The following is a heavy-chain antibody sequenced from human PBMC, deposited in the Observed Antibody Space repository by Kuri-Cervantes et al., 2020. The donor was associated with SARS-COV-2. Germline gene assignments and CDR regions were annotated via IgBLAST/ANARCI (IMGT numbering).Heavy chain of an antibody. V-gene: IGHV4-34*01. Sequence: SQTLSLTCAVYGGSFSGYYWSWIRQPPGKGLEWSGEIYHSGSTNYNPSLKSRVTISVDTSKNQFSLKLSSVTAADTAVYYCARGGMVRFLYYWGQGTLVTVSS. CDR3: ARGGMVRFLYY. CDR2: IYHSGST. D-gene: IGHD3-3*01. J-gene: IGHJ4*02. CDR1: GGSFSGYY.